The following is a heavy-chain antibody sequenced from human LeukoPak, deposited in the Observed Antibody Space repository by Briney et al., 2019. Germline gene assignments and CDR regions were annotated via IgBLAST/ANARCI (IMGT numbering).Heavy chain of an antibody. J-gene: IGHJ4*02. CDR2: ISGSGGST. Sequence: GGSLRLSCAASGFTFSSYAISWVRQAPGKGLEWVSAISGSGGSTYYADSVKGRFTISRDNSKNTLYLQMNSLRAEDTAVYYCARCSGGSCWYFDCWGQGTLVTVSS. CDR1: GFTFSSYA. D-gene: IGHD2-15*01. CDR3: ARCSGGSCWYFDC. V-gene: IGHV3-23*01.